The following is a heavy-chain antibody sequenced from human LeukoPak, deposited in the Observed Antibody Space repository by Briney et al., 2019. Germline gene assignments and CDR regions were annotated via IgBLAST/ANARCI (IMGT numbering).Heavy chain of an antibody. CDR3: ARGSTMIVVADAFDI. CDR1: GHTFTGYY. CDR2: INANSGGT. D-gene: IGHD3-22*01. V-gene: IGHV1-2*02. J-gene: IGHJ3*02. Sequence: ASVKVSCKASGHTFTGYYMHWVRQAPGQGLEWMGWINANSGGTNYAQKFQGRVTMTRDTSISTAYMELSSLRSEDTAVYYCARGSTMIVVADAFDIWGQGTMVTVSS.